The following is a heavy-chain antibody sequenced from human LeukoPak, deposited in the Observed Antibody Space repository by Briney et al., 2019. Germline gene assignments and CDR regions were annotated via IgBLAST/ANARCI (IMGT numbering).Heavy chain of an antibody. CDR1: GYTFTGYY. D-gene: IGHD3-22*01. J-gene: IGHJ3*02. CDR3: ARVSARDYYDSSGYPNAFDI. V-gene: IGHV1-2*02. Sequence: ASVKVSCKASGYTFTGYYMHWVRQAPGQGLEWMGWIIPNSGGTNYAQKFQGRVTMTRDTSISTAYMELSRLRSDDTAVYYCARVSARDYYDSSGYPNAFDIWGQGTMVTVSS. CDR2: IIPNSGGT.